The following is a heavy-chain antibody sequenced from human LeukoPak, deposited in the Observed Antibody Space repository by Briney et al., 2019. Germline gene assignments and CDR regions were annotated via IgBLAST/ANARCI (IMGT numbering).Heavy chain of an antibody. J-gene: IGHJ4*02. CDR3: ARDPLIAARKFDY. CDR1: GGTFSSYA. Sequence: ASVKVSCKAPGGTFSSYAISWVRQAPGQGLEWMGRIIPIFGTANYAQKFQGRVTITTDESTSTAYMELSSLRSEDTAVYYCARDPLIAARKFDYWGQGTLVTVSS. CDR2: IIPIFGTA. V-gene: IGHV1-69*05. D-gene: IGHD6-6*01.